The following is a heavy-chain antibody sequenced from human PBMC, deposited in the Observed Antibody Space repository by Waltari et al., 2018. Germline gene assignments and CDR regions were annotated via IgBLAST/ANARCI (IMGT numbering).Heavy chain of an antibody. D-gene: IGHD5-12*01. V-gene: IGHV4-39*01. CDR1: VVSMTTNRHY. J-gene: IGHJ3*01. CDR2: ISYNGAT. Sequence: QLQLQESGPGLVKPSETLAPTFSDSVVSMTTNRHYWRCIRQSLEQGLEWIGTISYNGATYSSPSLRSRVTIFRDTSKNQLSLKLGSVTAADTAFYYCATYIGASLGTAAFDVWGQGTMVTVSS. CDR3: ATYIGASLGTAAFDV.